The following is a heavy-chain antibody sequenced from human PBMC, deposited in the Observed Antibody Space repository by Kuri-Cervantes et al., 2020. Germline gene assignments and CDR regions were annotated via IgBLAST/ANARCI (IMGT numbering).Heavy chain of an antibody. Sequence: SETLSLTCTVSGGSISSGGYYWSWIRQHPRKGLGWIGYIYYSGSTYYNPSLKSRVTISVDTSKNQFSLKLTSVTAADTAMYYCAREEVFWNAFDIWGQGTMVTVSS. CDR2: IYYSGST. D-gene: IGHD1-1*01. CDR3: AREEVFWNAFDI. CDR1: GGSISSGGYY. V-gene: IGHV4-31*03. J-gene: IGHJ3*02.